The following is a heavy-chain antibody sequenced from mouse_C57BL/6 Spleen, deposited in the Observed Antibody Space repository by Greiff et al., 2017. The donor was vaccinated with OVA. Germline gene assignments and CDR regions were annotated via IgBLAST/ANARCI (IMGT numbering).Heavy chain of an antibody. D-gene: IGHD1-1*01. CDR3: ARRYYGFYAMDY. CDR1: GFTFSSYA. J-gene: IGHJ4*01. Sequence: EVKVVESGGGLVKPGGSLKLSCAASGFTFSSYAMSWVRQTPEKRLEWVATISDGGSYTYYPDNVKGRFTISRDNAKTNLYLQMSHLKSEDTAMYYCARRYYGFYAMDYWGQGTSVTVSS. V-gene: IGHV5-4*03. CDR2: ISDGGSYT.